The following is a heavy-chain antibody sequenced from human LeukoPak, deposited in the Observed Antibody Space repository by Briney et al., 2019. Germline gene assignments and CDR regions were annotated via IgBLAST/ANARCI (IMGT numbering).Heavy chain of an antibody. V-gene: IGHV3-9*03. CDR3: AKGALLGYYDSSGAFDI. D-gene: IGHD3-22*01. Sequence: GRSLSLSCAASGFTFDDYAMDWVRQAPGKGREWVSGISWNSGSIGYADSVKGRFTISRDNAKNSLYLQMNSLRAEDMALNYCAKGALLGYYDSSGAFDIWGQGTMVTVYS. J-gene: IGHJ3*02. CDR1: GFTFDDYA. CDR2: ISWNSGSI.